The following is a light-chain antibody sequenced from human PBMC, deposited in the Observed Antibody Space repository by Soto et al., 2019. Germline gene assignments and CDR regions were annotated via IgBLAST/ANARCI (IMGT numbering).Light chain of an antibody. CDR1: QSVSNY. J-gene: IGKJ2*01. V-gene: IGKV3-11*01. CDR3: QQRNNWPPSYT. Sequence: EIVLTQSPATLSLSLGERATLSCRASQSVSNYLAWYQQKPGQAPRLLIYDASNRATGIPARFSGSGSGTDFTLTISSLEPEDFAIYYCQQRNNWPPSYTFGQGTQLEIK. CDR2: DAS.